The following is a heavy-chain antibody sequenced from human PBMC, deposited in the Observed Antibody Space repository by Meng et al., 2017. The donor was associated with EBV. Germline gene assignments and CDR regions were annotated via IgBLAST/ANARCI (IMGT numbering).Heavy chain of an antibody. CDR3: ASESGRGFTPDY. Sequence: HVGLLELWVEVKTPGSAVKVSSRTSGGTFRSDAVSWVRQAPGQELEWMGGLISMVGAPHYAQKFQGRVTIIADESTSTHSMELNSLRSEDTAMYYCASESGRGFTPDYWGQGTLVTVSS. J-gene: IGHJ4*02. CDR2: LISMVGAP. D-gene: IGHD3-10*01. V-gene: IGHV1-69*01. CDR1: GGTFRSDA.